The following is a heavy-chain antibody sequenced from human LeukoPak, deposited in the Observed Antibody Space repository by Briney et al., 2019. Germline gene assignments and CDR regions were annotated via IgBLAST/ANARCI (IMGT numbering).Heavy chain of an antibody. Sequence: PSETLSLTCSVSGGSVRNDYWNWIRQPPGRGLEWIGYIRFSGSTEYNPSLKSRVTMSLDTSKNQVSVRLSAVTAADTAVYYCASPGPGDAGVPIYWGQGTLVTVSS. CDR3: ASPGPGDAGVPIY. CDR1: GGSVRNDY. V-gene: IGHV4-59*08. J-gene: IGHJ4*02. CDR2: IRFSGST. D-gene: IGHD5-24*01.